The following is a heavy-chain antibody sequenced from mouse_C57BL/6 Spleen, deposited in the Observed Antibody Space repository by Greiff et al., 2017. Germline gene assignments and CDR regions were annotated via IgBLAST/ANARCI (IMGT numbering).Heavy chain of an antibody. CDR2: IYPGDGDT. Sequence: VQLQQSGPELVKPGASVKISCKASGYAFSSSWMNWVKQRPGKGLEWIGRIYPGDGDTNYNGKFKGKATLTADKSSSTAYMQLSSLTSEDSAVYVCEREVSFAYWGQGTLVTVSA. CDR1: GYAFSSSW. V-gene: IGHV1-82*01. CDR3: EREVSFAY. J-gene: IGHJ3*01.